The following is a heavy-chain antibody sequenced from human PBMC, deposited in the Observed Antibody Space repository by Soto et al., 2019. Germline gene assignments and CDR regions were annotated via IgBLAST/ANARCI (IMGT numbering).Heavy chain of an antibody. CDR2: ISHSGSP. D-gene: IGHD3-3*02. CDR1: GDSINSSHW. V-gene: IGHV4-4*02. Sequence: QVQLQESGPGLVKPSGTLSLTCAVSGDSINSSHWWNWVRQPPEKGLEWIGQISHSGSPNYNPSPTMRVTISVDESKNPFSLKLTSVTAAYPAVYYCPARHFWSRRWTDRRLDYWGQGTLVTVSS. J-gene: IGHJ4*02. CDR3: PARHFWSRRWTDRRLDY.